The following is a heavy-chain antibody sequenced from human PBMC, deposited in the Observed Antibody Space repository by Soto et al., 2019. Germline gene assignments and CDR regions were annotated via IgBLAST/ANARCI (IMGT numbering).Heavy chain of an antibody. CDR2: TYFRSKWYN. J-gene: IGHJ4*02. D-gene: IGHD5-12*01. V-gene: IGHV6-1*01. CDR1: GDSVSSNTAS. Sequence: SQTLSLTCAISGDSVSSNTASWNWIRQSPSRGLEWLGRTYFRSKWYNDYAVSVKSRIIINPDTSNNQFSLQLNSVTPEDTAVYFCAKGDNLGPKTGYAFDSWGQGIIVTVSS. CDR3: AKGDNLGPKTGYAFDS.